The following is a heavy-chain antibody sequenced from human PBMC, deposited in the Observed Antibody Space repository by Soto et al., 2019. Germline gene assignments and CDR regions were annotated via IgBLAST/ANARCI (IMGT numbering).Heavy chain of an antibody. V-gene: IGHV4-59*01. Sequence: SETLSLTCTVSGGSSSNSYWTWIRQPPGKGLEWIGYVYYTGNTNYNPSLKSRVTISVDTAKNQFSLKLRSVTAADTAVYYCARGLGYATYYIDCWGQGTLVTVSS. CDR2: VYYTGNT. CDR3: ARGLGYATYYIDC. J-gene: IGHJ4*02. CDR1: GGSSSNSY. D-gene: IGHD2-15*01.